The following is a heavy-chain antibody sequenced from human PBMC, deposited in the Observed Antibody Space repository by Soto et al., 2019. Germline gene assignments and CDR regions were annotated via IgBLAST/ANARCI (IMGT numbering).Heavy chain of an antibody. CDR3: ARGQRDIVVVPAEKYYYYGMDV. V-gene: IGHV4-34*01. CDR2: INHSGSI. CDR1: GGSFSGYY. J-gene: IGHJ6*02. D-gene: IGHD2-2*01. Sequence: SETLSLTCAVYGGSFSGYYWSWIRQPPGKGLEWIGEINHSGSINYNPSLKSRVTISVDTSKNQFSLKLSSVTAADTAVYYCARGQRDIVVVPAEKYYYYGMDVWGQGTTVTVSS.